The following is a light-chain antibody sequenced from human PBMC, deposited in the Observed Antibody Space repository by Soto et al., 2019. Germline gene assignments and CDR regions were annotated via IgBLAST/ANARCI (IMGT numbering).Light chain of an antibody. J-gene: IGKJ5*01. CDR3: QQRSNWPPIT. V-gene: IGKV3-11*01. CDR1: QRFIGC. Sequence: DTVLTQSPGTLSLSPGERATLSCRASQRFIGCLAWYQQKPGQAPRLLIYDASNRATGIPARFSGSGSGTDFTLTISSPEPEDFAVYYCQQRSNWPPITFGQGTRLEIK. CDR2: DAS.